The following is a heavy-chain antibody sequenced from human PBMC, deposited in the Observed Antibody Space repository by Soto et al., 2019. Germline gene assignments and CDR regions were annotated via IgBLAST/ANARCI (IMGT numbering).Heavy chain of an antibody. V-gene: IGHV4-59*08. D-gene: IGHD3-10*01. CDR1: GGSVSSYS. Sequence: SETLSLTCTVSGGSVSSYSWSWIRQPPGKGLEWIGNISYSGSTTYNPSLKSRVTISVDTSKNQFSLSLTSVTAADTAVYYCAGHVTYTYGFYGFYIWRQGTMVTVPS. J-gene: IGHJ3*02. CDR3: AGHVTYTYGFYGFYI. CDR2: ISYSGST.